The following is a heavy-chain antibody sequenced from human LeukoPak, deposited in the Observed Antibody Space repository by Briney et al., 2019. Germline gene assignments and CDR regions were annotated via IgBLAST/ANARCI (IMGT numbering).Heavy chain of an antibody. V-gene: IGHV4-59*08. CDR2: MYYSGST. D-gene: IGHD3-22*01. CDR1: GGSISSYY. Sequence: SETLSLTCTVSGGSISSYYWSWIRQPPGKGLEWIGYMYYSGSTNYNPSLEGRGTISVDMSKNQFSLKLSSVTATDTAVYYCARHSDISGYYAFDYWGQGTLVTVSS. CDR3: ARHSDISGYYAFDY. J-gene: IGHJ4*02.